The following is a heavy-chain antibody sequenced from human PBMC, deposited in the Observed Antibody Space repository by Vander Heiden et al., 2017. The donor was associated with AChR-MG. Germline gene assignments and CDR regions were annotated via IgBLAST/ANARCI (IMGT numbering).Heavy chain of an antibody. CDR3: ARDKWELPGGAFDI. CDR1: GGSVSSGSYY. J-gene: IGHJ3*02. CDR2: IYYSGST. Sequence: QVQLQESGPGLVKPSETLSLTCTVSGGSVSSGSYYWSWIRQPPGKGLEWIGYIYYSGSTNYNPSLKSRVTISVDTSKNQFSLKLSSVTAADTAVYYCARDKWELPGGAFDIWGQGTMVTVSS. D-gene: IGHD1-26*01. V-gene: IGHV4-61*01.